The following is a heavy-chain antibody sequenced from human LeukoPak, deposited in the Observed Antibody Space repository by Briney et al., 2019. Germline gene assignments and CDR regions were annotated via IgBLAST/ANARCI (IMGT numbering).Heavy chain of an antibody. J-gene: IGHJ5*02. V-gene: IGHV3-7*01. Sequence: GGSLRLSCAASGFTFSSNWMSWVRQAPGKGLEWVANIEEDGSEKNYVDSVKGRFTISRDNAKNSLFLQMNSLRVEDTAVYYCARFANLASWGQGTQVTVSS. CDR1: GFTFSSNW. CDR2: IEEDGSEK. CDR3: ARFANLAS. D-gene: IGHD3-16*01.